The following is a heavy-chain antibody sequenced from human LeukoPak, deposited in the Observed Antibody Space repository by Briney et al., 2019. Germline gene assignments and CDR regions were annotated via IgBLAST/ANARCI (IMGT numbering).Heavy chain of an antibody. D-gene: IGHD3-10*01. Sequence: ASVKVSCKASGYTFTGYYMHWVRQAPGQGLEWMGWINPNSGGTNYAQKFQGRVTMTRDTSISTAYMELSSLRSEDTAVYYCARVPHYGSGSYYIRTYGYYMDVWGKGTTVTVSS. CDR2: INPNSGGT. CDR1: GYTFTGYY. CDR3: ARVPHYGSGSYYIRTYGYYMDV. V-gene: IGHV1-2*02. J-gene: IGHJ6*03.